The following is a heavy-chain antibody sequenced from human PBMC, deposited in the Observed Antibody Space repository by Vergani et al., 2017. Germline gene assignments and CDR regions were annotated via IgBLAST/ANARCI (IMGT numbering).Heavy chain of an antibody. CDR3: ARGRGPGGFGELSPDY. D-gene: IGHD3-10*01. Sequence: QVQLVESGGGLVKPGGSLRLSCAASGFTFSDYYMSWIRQAPGQGLEWVSYISSSSSYTNYADSVKGRLTISRDNAKNSLYLQMNSLRAEDTAVYYCARGRGPGGFGELSPDYWGQGTLVTVSS. CDR1: GFTFSDYY. J-gene: IGHJ4*02. V-gene: IGHV3-11*05. CDR2: ISSSSSYT.